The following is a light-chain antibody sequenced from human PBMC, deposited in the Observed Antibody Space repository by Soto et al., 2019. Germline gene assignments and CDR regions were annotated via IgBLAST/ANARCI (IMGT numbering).Light chain of an antibody. CDR2: RAS. J-gene: IGKJ2*01. Sequence: DIQMTQSPSTLSASVGDRVTITCRASQSIDDWLAWYHQKPGKAPKLLIYRASSLETGVPSRFSVSGSGTEFTLTISSLQPDDFATSYCQHSPNYSPYTFGQGTRLEIK. V-gene: IGKV1-5*03. CDR3: QHSPNYSPYT. CDR1: QSIDDW.